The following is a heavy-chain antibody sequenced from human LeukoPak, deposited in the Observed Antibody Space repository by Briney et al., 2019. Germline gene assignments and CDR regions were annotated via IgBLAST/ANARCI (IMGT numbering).Heavy chain of an antibody. Sequence: PGGTLRLSCAASGFIFRSYGMSWVRQAPGKGLEWVSGISGSGGSIYYADSVKGRFTISRDNSKNTLYLQMNSLRAGDTAVYYCAKDRAVAGILVTRPAPGDYWGQGTLVTVSS. CDR3: AKDRAVAGILVTRPAPGDY. D-gene: IGHD6-19*01. J-gene: IGHJ4*02. V-gene: IGHV3-23*01. CDR2: ISGSGGSI. CDR1: GFIFRSYG.